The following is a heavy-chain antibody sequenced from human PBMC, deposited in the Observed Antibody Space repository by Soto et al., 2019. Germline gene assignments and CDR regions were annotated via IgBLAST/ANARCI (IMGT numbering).Heavy chain of an antibody. CDR2: ISYDGTNK. Sequence: QVQLVESGGGVVQPGRSLRLSCAASGFTFSDSAMHWVRQAPGKGLEWVAVISYDGTNKFYVDSVKGRFTISRDNSKNTLYLEMSRLSAEDTAVYYCARDRSSSTWALDYGGQGTLVTVSS. CDR1: GFTFSDSA. V-gene: IGHV3-30*03. J-gene: IGHJ4*02. CDR3: ARDRSSSTWALDY. D-gene: IGHD2-2*01.